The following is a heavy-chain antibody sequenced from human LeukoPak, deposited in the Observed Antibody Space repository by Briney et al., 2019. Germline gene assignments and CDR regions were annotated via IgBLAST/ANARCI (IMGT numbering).Heavy chain of an antibody. V-gene: IGHV3-74*01. Sequence: GSLRLSCTASGFTFRKYWLHWVRQAPGKGLVWVSRINLDDGSTSYAASVEGRFTISRDSAKSTLYLQMNSLRAEDTAVYYCAKGSSSRRPVGAIVVVIPPANWFDPWGQGTLVTVSS. CDR3: AKGSSSRRPVGAIVVVIPPANWFDP. CDR1: GFTFRKYW. CDR2: INLDDGST. J-gene: IGHJ5*02. D-gene: IGHD3-22*01.